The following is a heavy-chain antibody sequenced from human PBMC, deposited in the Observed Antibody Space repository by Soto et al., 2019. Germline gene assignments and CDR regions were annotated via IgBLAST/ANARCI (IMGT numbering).Heavy chain of an antibody. CDR1: GGSITSITDY. J-gene: IGHJ4*02. CDR2: IYYSGST. D-gene: IGHD6-13*01. CDR3: ARVRGAADPSEN. Sequence: SETLSLAWTVSGGSITSITDYWGWIRQPAGKGLEWIGSIYYSGSTYYTPSLKSRVTIYVDTSKNQFSLTLSSVTAADTAVYYCARVRGAADPSENWGQGTLVT. V-gene: IGHV4-39*01.